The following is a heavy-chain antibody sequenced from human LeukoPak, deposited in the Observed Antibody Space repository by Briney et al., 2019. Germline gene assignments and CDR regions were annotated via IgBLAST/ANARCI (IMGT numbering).Heavy chain of an antibody. CDR2: IYSGGST. Sequence: PGGSLRLSCAASGFTVSSNYMSWVRQAPGKGLEWVSVIYSGGSTYYADSVKGRFTISRDNSKNTLYLQMNSLRAEDTAVYYCARGLGGIVSYYFDYWGQGTLVTVSS. CDR1: GFTVSSNY. J-gene: IGHJ4*02. V-gene: IGHV3-53*01. D-gene: IGHD1-26*01. CDR3: ARGLGGIVSYYFDY.